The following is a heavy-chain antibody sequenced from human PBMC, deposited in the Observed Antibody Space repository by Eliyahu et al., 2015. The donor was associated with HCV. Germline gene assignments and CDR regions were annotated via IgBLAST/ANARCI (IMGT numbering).Heavy chain of an antibody. J-gene: IGHJ4*02. CDR3: AKSGYSSGWAFDY. D-gene: IGHD6-19*01. V-gene: IGHV3-23*01. Sequence: EVQLLESGXXLVQPGGSLRLSCAASGXXFSXYAMXWVRQAPGKGXEWVSAISGSGGSTYYADSVKGRFTISRDNSKNTLYLQMNSLRAEDTAVYYCAKSGYSSGWAFDYWGQGTLVTVSS. CDR1: GXXFSXYA. CDR2: ISGSGGST.